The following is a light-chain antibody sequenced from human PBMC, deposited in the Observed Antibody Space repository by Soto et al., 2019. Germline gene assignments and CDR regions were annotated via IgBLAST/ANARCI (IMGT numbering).Light chain of an antibody. Sequence: QSALTQPASVSGSPGQSITISCTGTSNDVGGYNYVSWYQQHPGKAPKFMIYDVSNRPSGVSDRFSGSKSGNTASLTISGLLAEDEADYYCSSYTTSSTLVVFGGGTKLTVL. V-gene: IGLV2-14*01. CDR2: DVS. CDR1: SNDVGGYNY. J-gene: IGLJ2*01. CDR3: SSYTTSSTLVV.